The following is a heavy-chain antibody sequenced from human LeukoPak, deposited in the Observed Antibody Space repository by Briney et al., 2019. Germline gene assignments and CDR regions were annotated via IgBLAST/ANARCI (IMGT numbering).Heavy chain of an antibody. CDR2: ICSTSRCI. D-gene: IGHD2-21*02. CDR1: GFTFSSYS. CDR3: AKDRNEGGDCYFPDY. J-gene: IGHJ4*02. V-gene: IGHV3-21*01. Sequence: PGGSLRLSCAASGFTFSSYSMNWVRQAPGKGLERVSYICSTSRCIFYADSVKGRFTISRDNAKSSLYLQMNDLRAEDTAVYYCAKDRNEGGDCYFPDYWGQGTLVTVSS.